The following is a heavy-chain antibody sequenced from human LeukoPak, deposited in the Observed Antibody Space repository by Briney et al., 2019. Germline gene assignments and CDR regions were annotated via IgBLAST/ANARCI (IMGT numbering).Heavy chain of an antibody. Sequence: ASVKVSCRASGYTFTGYYMHWVRQAPGQGLEWMGGINPNSGGTNYAQKFQGRVTMTRDTSISTAYMELSRLRSDDTAVYYCARGGTNWGYYFDYWGQGTLVTVSS. V-gene: IGHV1-2*02. CDR1: GYTFTGYY. CDR3: ARGGTNWGYYFDY. D-gene: IGHD7-27*01. J-gene: IGHJ4*02. CDR2: INPNSGGT.